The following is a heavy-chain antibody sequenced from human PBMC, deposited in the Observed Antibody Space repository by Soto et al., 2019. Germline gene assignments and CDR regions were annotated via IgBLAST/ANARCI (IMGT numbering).Heavy chain of an antibody. J-gene: IGHJ4*02. V-gene: IGHV3-33*01. Sequence: PGGSLRLSCAASGFTFSSYGMHWVRQAPGKGLEWVAVIWYDGSNKYYADSVKGRFTISRDNSKNTLYLQMNGLRAEDTAVYYCARETYDSSGYYYFDYWGQGTLVTVSS. CDR3: ARETYDSSGYYYFDY. CDR1: GFTFSSYG. CDR2: IWYDGSNK. D-gene: IGHD3-22*01.